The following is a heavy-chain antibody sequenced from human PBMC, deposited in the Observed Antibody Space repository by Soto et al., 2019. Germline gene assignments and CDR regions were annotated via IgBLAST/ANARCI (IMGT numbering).Heavy chain of an antibody. Sequence: ASVKVSCKASGGTFSSYAISWVRQAPGQGLEWMGGIIPIFGTANYAQKFQGRVTITADKSTSTAYMELSSLRSEDTAVYYCANSAQGDSSGYGSYYYYGTDVWGQGTTVTVSS. CDR3: ANSAQGDSSGYGSYYYYGTDV. D-gene: IGHD3-22*01. V-gene: IGHV1-69*06. J-gene: IGHJ6*02. CDR1: GGTFSSYA. CDR2: IIPIFGTA.